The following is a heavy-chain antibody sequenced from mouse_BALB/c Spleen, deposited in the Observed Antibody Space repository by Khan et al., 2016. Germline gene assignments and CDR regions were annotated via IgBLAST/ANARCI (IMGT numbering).Heavy chain of an antibody. J-gene: IGHJ2*01. Sequence: EVQLQESGPGLVKPSQSLSFTCSVTGYSITSGYYWNWIRQFPGNKLEWMGYISYDGSNNYNPSLKNRISITRDTSKNQFFLKLNSVTTEDTATYYCASNWDKLYYFDYWGQGTTLTVSS. CDR1: GYSITSGYY. CDR3: ASNWDKLYYFDY. V-gene: IGHV3-6*02. D-gene: IGHD4-1*01. CDR2: ISYDGSN.